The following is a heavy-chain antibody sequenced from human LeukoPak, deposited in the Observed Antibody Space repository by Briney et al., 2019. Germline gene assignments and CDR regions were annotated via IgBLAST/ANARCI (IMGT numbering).Heavy chain of an antibody. J-gene: IGHJ5*02. CDR3: ARGEPGIAAAWFDP. CDR2: IIPILGIA. D-gene: IGHD6-13*01. CDR1: GGTFSSYA. Sequence: ASVKVSCKASGGTFSSYAISWVRQAPGRGLEWMGRIIPILGIANYAQKFQGRVTITADKSTSTAYMELSSLRSEDTAVYYCARGEPGIAAAWFDPWGQGTLVTVSS. V-gene: IGHV1-69*04.